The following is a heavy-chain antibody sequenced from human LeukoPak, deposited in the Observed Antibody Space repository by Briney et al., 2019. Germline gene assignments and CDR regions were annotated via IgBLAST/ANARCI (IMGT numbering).Heavy chain of an antibody. Sequence: MEWVAVISYDGSNKYYAASVKGRFTISRDNSKNTLYLQMNSLRAEDTAVYYCARAGLIHYAFDIWGQGTMVTVSS. J-gene: IGHJ3*02. V-gene: IGHV3-30-3*01. CDR2: ISYDGSNK. D-gene: IGHD3-16*01. CDR3: ARAGLIHYAFDI.